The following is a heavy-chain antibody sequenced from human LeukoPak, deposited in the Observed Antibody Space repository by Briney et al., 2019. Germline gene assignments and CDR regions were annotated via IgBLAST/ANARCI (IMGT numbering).Heavy chain of an antibody. J-gene: IGHJ6*03. CDR3: ARGGCSSTSCYTGSDYYYYMDV. CDR1: GGTFSSYA. CDR2: IIPIFGTA. D-gene: IGHD2-2*02. V-gene: IGHV1-69*05. Sequence: SVKVSCKASGGTFSSYAISWVRQTPGQGLEWMGGIIPIFGTANYAQKFQGRVTITTDESTSTAYMELSSLRPEDTAVYYCARGGCSSTSCYTGSDYYYYMDVWGKGTTVTVSS.